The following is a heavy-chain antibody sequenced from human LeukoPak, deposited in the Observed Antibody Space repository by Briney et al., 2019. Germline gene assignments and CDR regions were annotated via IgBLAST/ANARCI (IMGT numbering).Heavy chain of an antibody. CDR2: ISGSGTTT. J-gene: IGHJ4*02. CDR1: GLTFSNYY. D-gene: IGHD1-14*01. V-gene: IGHV3-23*01. Sequence: GGSLRLSCAASGLTFSNYYMSWVRQAPGKGLEWVSAISGSGTTTYYADSVKGRFTISRDNSKNTLYLQMNSLRAEDTAVYYCAKGIPADYWGQGTLVTVSS. CDR3: AKGIPADY.